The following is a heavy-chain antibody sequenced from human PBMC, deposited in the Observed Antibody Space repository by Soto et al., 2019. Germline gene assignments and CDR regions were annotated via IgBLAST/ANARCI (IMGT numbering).Heavy chain of an antibody. Sequence: PSETLSLTCTVSGGSISSYYWSWIRQPAGKGLEWIGRIYTSGSTNYNPSLKSRVTMSVDTSKNQFSLKLSSVTAADTAVYYCARRIAVRPRENWFDPWGQGILVTVSS. D-gene: IGHD6-6*01. CDR2: IYTSGST. V-gene: IGHV4-4*07. CDR3: ARRIAVRPRENWFDP. CDR1: GGSISSYY. J-gene: IGHJ5*02.